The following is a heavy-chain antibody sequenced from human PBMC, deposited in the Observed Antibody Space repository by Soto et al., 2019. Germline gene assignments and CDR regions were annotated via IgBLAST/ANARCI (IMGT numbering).Heavy chain of an antibody. CDR2: IFWNDYK. V-gene: IGHV2-5*01. D-gene: IGHD2-15*01. CDR1: GFSLSTTGVA. CDR3: AHIEVSGSAFDI. Sequence: SGPTLVNPTQTLTLTCTFSGFSLSTTGVAVGWIRQSPRRALEWLAVIFWNDYKTHSPSLESRLTITKDTSKNQVVLSMTNVDPVDTATYYCAHIEVSGSAFDIWGQGTMVTVSS. J-gene: IGHJ3*02.